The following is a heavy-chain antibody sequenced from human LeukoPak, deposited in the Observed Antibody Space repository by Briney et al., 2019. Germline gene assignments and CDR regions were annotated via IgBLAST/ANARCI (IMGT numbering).Heavy chain of an antibody. Sequence: PGGSLRLSCAASGFTFSSYAMSWVRQAPGKGLEWVSAISGSGGSTYYADSVKGRFTISRDNSKNTLYLQMNSLRAEDTAVYYCAKVGATGSTVTTSALYFDLWGRGTLVTVSS. V-gene: IGHV3-23*01. D-gene: IGHD4-17*01. J-gene: IGHJ2*01. CDR1: GFTFSSYA. CDR2: ISGSGGST. CDR3: AKVGATGSTVTTSALYFDL.